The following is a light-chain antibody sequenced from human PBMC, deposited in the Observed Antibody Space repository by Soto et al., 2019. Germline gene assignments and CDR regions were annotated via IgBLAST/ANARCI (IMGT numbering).Light chain of an antibody. CDR1: QTLRRTY. CDR2: GAS. V-gene: IGKV3-20*01. Sequence: EIVLMQSPGTLSLSPGERATLSCRASQTLRRTYIAWYQQKPGQAPRVLIYGASKRATGIPDRFSGSGSGTDFRLTLSRLEPEDCAVYYCHQYDNAPQTYGQGTKVEIK. J-gene: IGKJ2*01. CDR3: HQYDNAPQT.